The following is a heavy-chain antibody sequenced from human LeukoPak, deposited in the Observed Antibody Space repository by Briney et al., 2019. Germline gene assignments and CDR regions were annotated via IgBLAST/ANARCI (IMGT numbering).Heavy chain of an antibody. D-gene: IGHD5-12*01. CDR2: IYYSGST. V-gene: IGHV4-39*01. J-gene: IGHJ6*03. CDR3: AQLSGYTYSGYGPTYYYYYYMDV. Sequence: SETLSLTCTISGGSISSTSYYWGWLRQPPGKGLEWIGSIYYSGSTYYNPSLKSRVTISVDTSKNQFSLNLSSVTAADTAVYYCAQLSGYTYSGYGPTYYYYYYMDVWGKGTTVTVSS. CDR1: GGSISSTSYY.